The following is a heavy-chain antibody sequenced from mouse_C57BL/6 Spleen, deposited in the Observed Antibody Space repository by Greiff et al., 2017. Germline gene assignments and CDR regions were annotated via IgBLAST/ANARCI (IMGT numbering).Heavy chain of an antibody. J-gene: IGHJ1*03. CDR2: IDPSDSYT. CDR1: GYTFTSYW. V-gene: IGHV1-50*01. Sequence: VQLQQSGAELVKPGASVKLSCKASGYTFTSYWMQWVKQRPGQGLEWIGEIDPSDSYTNYNQKFKGKATLTVDTSSSTAYMQLSSLTSEDSAVYYCAKRADGNYWYFDVWGTGTTVTVSS. CDR3: AKRADGNYWYFDV. D-gene: IGHD2-1*01.